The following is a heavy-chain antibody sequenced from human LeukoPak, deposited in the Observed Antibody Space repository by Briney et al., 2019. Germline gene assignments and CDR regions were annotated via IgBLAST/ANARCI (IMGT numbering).Heavy chain of an antibody. D-gene: IGHD4-17*01. Sequence: PGGSLRLSCAASGFTFSSYGMHWARQAPGKGLEWVAVIWYDGSNKYYADSVKGRFTISRDNSKNTLYLQMNSLRAEDTAVYYCASLDYGAFNWGQGTLVTVSS. CDR1: GFTFSSYG. CDR3: ASLDYGAFN. J-gene: IGHJ4*02. V-gene: IGHV3-33*01. CDR2: IWYDGSNK.